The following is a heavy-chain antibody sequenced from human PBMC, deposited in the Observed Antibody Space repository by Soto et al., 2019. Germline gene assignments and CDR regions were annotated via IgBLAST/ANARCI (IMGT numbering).Heavy chain of an antibody. J-gene: IGHJ4*02. CDR2: ISAYNGNT. Sequence: ASVKVSCKASGYTFTSYGISWVRQAPGQGLEWMGWISAYNGNTNYAQKLQGRVTMTTDTSTSTAYMELRSLRSDDTAVYYCAIDWPAASPFDYRGPGTLVTVSS. V-gene: IGHV1-18*01. CDR3: AIDWPAASPFDY. CDR1: GYTFTSYG. D-gene: IGHD6-13*01.